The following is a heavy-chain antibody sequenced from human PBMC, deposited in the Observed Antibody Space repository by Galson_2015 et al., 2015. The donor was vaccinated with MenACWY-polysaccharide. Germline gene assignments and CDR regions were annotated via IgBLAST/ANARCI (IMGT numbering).Heavy chain of an antibody. CDR2: MNPNSGNT. CDR1: GYTFTSYD. V-gene: IGHV1-8*01. CDR3: ARGNTRHTRIHSSTATRPGLYWFAP. D-gene: IGHD6-6*01. J-gene: IGHJ5*02. Sequence: SVKVSCKASGYTFTSYDINWVRQATGQGLEWMGWMNPNSGNTGYAQKFQGRVTMTRNTSISTAYMELSSLRSEDTAVYYCARGNTRHTRIHSSTATRPGLYWFAPSGQRTLLTASS.